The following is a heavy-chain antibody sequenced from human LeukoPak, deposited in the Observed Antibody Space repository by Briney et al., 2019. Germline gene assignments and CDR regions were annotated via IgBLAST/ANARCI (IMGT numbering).Heavy chain of an antibody. Sequence: PSETLSLTCTVSGGSISSGGYYWSWIRQHPGKGLEWVGYIYYSGSTYYNPSLKSRVTISVDTSKNQFSLKLSSVTAADTAVYYCARGKAPLGGCTNGVCYPHGYYYYYYGMDVWGQGTTLTVSS. V-gene: IGHV4-31*03. CDR1: GGSISSGGYY. CDR3: ARGKAPLGGCTNGVCYPHGYYYYYYGMDV. CDR2: IYYSGST. D-gene: IGHD2-8*01. J-gene: IGHJ6*02.